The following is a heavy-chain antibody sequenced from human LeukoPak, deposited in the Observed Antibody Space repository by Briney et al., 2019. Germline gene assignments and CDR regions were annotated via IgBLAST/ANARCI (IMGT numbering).Heavy chain of an antibody. CDR2: IYYSGST. J-gene: IGHJ5*02. CDR1: GGSISSYY. CDR3: ARDHGGGMGSYNWFDP. V-gene: IGHV4-59*01. Sequence: PSGTLSLTCTVSGGSISSYYWSWIRQPPGKGLEWIGYIYYSGSTNYNPSLKSRVTISVDTSKNQFSLKLSSVTAADTAVYYCARDHGGGMGSYNWFDPWGQGTLVTVSS. D-gene: IGHD6-13*01.